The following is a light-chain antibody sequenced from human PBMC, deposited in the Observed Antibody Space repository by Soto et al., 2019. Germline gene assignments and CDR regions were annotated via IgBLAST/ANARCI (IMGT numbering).Light chain of an antibody. CDR2: EVS. CDR3: SSYAGSTVV. CDR1: SSDVGGYNY. J-gene: IGLJ2*01. V-gene: IGLV2-8*01. Sequence: QSALTQPPSASGSPGQSVTISCTGTSSDVGGYNYVSWYQQHPGNAPKLMIYEVSKRPSGVPDRFSGSKSGNSASLTGSGLQAEDEADYYCSSYAGSTVVFGGGTTLTVL.